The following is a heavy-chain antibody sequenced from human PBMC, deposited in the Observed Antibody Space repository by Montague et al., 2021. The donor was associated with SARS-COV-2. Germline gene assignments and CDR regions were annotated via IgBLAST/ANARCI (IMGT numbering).Heavy chain of an antibody. J-gene: IGHJ4*02. CDR3: ARFWSGYVDK. CDR1: GGSISSYY. CDR2: IYYTGET. D-gene: IGHD3-3*01. Sequence: SETLSLTCSFSGGSISSYYWSWIRLPPGTALEWLGYIYYTGETTXNPSLKSGVTISVDTSRSQFSLRLTSVTAADTAVYFCARFWSGYVDKWSQGTLVTVSS. V-gene: IGHV4-59*01.